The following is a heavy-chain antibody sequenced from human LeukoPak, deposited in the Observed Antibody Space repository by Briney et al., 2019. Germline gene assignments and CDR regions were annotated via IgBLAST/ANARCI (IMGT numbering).Heavy chain of an antibody. J-gene: IGHJ4*02. CDR2: ISSSSNII. CDR1: GFTFSNYN. D-gene: IGHD3-10*01. Sequence: GGSLRLSCAASGFTFSNYNMNWVRQPPGKGLQWVSYISSSSNIIYCADSVKGRFTISRDNAKNSLFLQMNSLRAEDTAVYYCARLGRGWFRELNYFDYWGQGTLVTVSS. V-gene: IGHV3-48*01. CDR3: ARLGRGWFRELNYFDY.